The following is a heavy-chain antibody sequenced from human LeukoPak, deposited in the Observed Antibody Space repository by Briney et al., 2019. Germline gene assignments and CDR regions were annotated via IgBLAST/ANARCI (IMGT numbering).Heavy chain of an antibody. V-gene: IGHV4-39*07. CDR3: ARGVGATDI. CDR2: IYYNGIT. CDR1: GGSISSSPYH. Sequence: SETLSLTCTVSGGSISSSPYHWGWIRQPPGKGLEWIGTIYYNGITYYNPSLRSRVTISVDMSKNQFSLKLSSVTAADTAVYYCARGVGATDIWGQGTMVTVSS. J-gene: IGHJ3*02. D-gene: IGHD1-26*01.